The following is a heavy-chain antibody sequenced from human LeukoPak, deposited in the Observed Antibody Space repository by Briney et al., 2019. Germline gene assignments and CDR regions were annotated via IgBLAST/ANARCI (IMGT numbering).Heavy chain of an antibody. CDR3: AKNVALYCGGGDCYADS. CDR2: IGTAGDT. V-gene: IGHV3-13*01. CDR1: GFTFSRYD. J-gene: IGHJ4*02. D-gene: IGHD2-21*02. Sequence: QTGGSLRLSCAASGFTFSRYDMHWVRQGTRKGLEWVSAIGTAGDTYYPGSVKGRFTISRDNSKNTLYLQLNSLRAEDTAVYYCAKNVALYCGGGDCYADSWGQGTLVTVSS.